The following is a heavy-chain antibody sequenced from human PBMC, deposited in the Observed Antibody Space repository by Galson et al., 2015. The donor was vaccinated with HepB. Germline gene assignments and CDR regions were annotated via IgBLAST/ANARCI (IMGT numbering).Heavy chain of an antibody. Sequence: QSGAEVKKAGESLKISCKGSGYRFASYWIGWVRQMPEKGLEWMGIIYPGDSDTRYSPSFQGQVIISADKSISTAYLQWSSLRASVAAIYYCARSWTSDYYYGMDVSRPGTPVTASS. J-gene: IGHJ6*02. CDR3: ARSWTSDYYYGMDV. D-gene: IGHD3/OR15-3a*01. CDR1: GYRFASYW. V-gene: IGHV5-51*01. CDR2: IYPGDSDT.